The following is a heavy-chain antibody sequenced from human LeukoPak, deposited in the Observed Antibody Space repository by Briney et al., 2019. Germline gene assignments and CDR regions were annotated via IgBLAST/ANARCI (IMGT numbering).Heavy chain of an antibody. CDR3: ARAIGYTAENTNYSYYMDV. D-gene: IGHD3-16*02. CDR1: GGSISSSSYY. Sequence: SETLSLTCTVSGGSISSSSYYWGWIRQPPGKGLEWIGSSYYSGSTYYNPSLKSRVTISVDTSNNQFSLKLSSVTAADTAVYYCARAIGYTAENTNYSYYMDVWGKGTTVTVSS. V-gene: IGHV4-39*01. J-gene: IGHJ6*03. CDR2: SYYSGST.